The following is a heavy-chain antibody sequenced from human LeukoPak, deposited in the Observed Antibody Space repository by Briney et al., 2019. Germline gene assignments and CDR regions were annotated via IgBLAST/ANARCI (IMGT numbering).Heavy chain of an antibody. Sequence: GASVKVSCKASGYTFTGYYMHWVRQAPGQGLEWMGWINPNSGGTNYAQKFQGRVTMTRDTSISTAYMELSRLRSGDTAVYYCARDLAYYYGSGSYGRWGQGTLVTVSS. J-gene: IGHJ4*02. CDR2: INPNSGGT. CDR1: GYTFTGYY. D-gene: IGHD3-10*01. V-gene: IGHV1-2*02. CDR3: ARDLAYYYGSGSYGR.